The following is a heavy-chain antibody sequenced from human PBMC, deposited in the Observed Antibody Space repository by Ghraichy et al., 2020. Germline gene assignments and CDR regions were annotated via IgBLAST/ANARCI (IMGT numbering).Heavy chain of an antibody. Sequence: GGSLRLSCAASGFTFSSYWMSWVRQAPGKGLEWVANIKQDGSEKYYVDSVKGRFTISRDNAKNSLYLQMNSLRAEDTAVYYCARVCAHPDTGWFDPWGQGTLVTVSS. D-gene: IGHD2-2*01. CDR2: IKQDGSEK. CDR3: ARVCAHPDTGWFDP. J-gene: IGHJ5*02. CDR1: GFTFSSYW. V-gene: IGHV3-7*01.